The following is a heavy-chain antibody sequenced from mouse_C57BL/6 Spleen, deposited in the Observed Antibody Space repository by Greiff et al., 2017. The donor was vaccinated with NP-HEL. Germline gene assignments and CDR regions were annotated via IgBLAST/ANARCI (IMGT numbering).Heavy chain of an antibody. CDR1: GYSITSGYY. J-gene: IGHJ4*01. Sequence: ESGPGLVKPSQSLSLTCSVTGYSITSGYYWNWIRPFPGNKLEWMGFLSYDGRNIYNPSLQNRVAISLDTSKNQFFLKLNSVTTEDTATDYCARGAYYCNYGYAMDYWGQATSVTVSS. D-gene: IGHD2-10*01. CDR2: LSYDGRN. V-gene: IGHV3-6*01. CDR3: ARGAYYCNYGYAMDY.